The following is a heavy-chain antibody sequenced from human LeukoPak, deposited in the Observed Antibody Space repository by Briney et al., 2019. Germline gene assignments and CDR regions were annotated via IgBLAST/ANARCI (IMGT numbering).Heavy chain of an antibody. CDR3: ARQSYGDYGSFDY. CDR1: GGSFSGYY. CDR2: INHSGST. J-gene: IGHJ4*02. Sequence: SETLSLTCAVYGGSFSGYYWSCIRQPPGKGLEWIGEINHSGSTNYNPSLKSRVTISVDTSKNQFSLKLSSVTAADTAVYYCARQSYGDYGSFDYWGQGTLVTVPS. V-gene: IGHV4-34*01. D-gene: IGHD4-17*01.